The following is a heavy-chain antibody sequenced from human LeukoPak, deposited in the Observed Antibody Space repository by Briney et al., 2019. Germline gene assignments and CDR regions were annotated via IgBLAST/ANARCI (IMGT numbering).Heavy chain of an antibody. V-gene: IGHV1-69*04. CDR3: ARTAGGYELYDY. Sequence: ASVKVSCKASGGTFSSYAISWVRQAPGQGLEWMGRIIPILGTANYAQKFQGRVTITADKSTSTAYMELSSLRSEDTAVYYCARTAGGYELYDYWGQGTLVTVSS. J-gene: IGHJ4*02. CDR2: IIPILGTA. CDR1: GGTFSSYA. D-gene: IGHD5-12*01.